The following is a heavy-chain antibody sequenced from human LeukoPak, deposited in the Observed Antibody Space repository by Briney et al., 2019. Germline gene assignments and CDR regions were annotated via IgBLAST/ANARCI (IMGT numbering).Heavy chain of an antibody. CDR2: INHGGST. V-gene: IGHV4-34*01. CDR1: GGSFSGYY. Sequence: SETLSLTCAVYGGSFSGYYWSWIRQPPGKGLGWIGEINHGGSTNYNPSLKSRVTISVDTSKNQFSLKLSSVTAADTAVYYCARVEIREIVVVITSYYYYYMDVWGKGTTVTVSS. CDR3: ARVEIREIVVVITSYYYYYMDV. D-gene: IGHD3-22*01. J-gene: IGHJ6*03.